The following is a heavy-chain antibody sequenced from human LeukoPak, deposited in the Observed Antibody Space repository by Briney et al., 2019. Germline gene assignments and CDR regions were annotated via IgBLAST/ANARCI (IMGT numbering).Heavy chain of an antibody. D-gene: IGHD3-10*01. CDR2: IRSNAYGGTT. J-gene: IGHJ4*02. V-gene: IGHV3-49*04. Sequence: GGSLRLSCTASGFTFGDYAMSWVRQAPGKGLEWVCFIRSNAYGGTTEYAAPVKVRFTSSKADSKIIAQLQSNSLKTKDTAKYYCTSTTYYYGSESYFGYDYWGQGTLVTVSS. CDR3: TSTTYYYGSESYFGYDY. CDR1: GFTFGDYA.